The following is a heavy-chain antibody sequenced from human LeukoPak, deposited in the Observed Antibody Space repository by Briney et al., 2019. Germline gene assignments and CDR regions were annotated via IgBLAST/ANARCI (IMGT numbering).Heavy chain of an antibody. CDR2: IYYSGST. V-gene: IGHV4-39*07. J-gene: IGHJ5*02. CDR1: GGSISSSSYY. CDR3: ARDDIKGVNWFDP. Sequence: SETLSLTCTVSGGSISSSSYYWGWIRQPPGKGLEWIGSIYYSGSTYYNPSLKSRVTISVDTSRNQFSLKLSSVTAADTAVYYCARDDIKGVNWFDPWGQGTLVTVSS. D-gene: IGHD3-10*01.